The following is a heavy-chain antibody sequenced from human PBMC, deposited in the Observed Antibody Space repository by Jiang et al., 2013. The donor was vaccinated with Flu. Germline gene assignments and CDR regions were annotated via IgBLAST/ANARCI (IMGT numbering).Heavy chain of an antibody. CDR3: AVPRRFGEVERNPVGNDAFDI. V-gene: IGHV1-46*01. Sequence: KVSCKASGYTFTSYYMHWVRQAPGQGLEWMGIINPSGGSTSYAQKFQGRVTMTRDTSTSTVYMELSSLRSEDTAVYYCAVPRRFGEVERNPVGNDAFDIWGQGTMVTVSS. D-gene: IGHD3-10*01. CDR1: GYTFTSYY. J-gene: IGHJ3*02. CDR2: INPSGGST.